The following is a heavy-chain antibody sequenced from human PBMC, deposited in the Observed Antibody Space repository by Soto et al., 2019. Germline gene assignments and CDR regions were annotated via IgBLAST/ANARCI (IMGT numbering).Heavy chain of an antibody. CDR3: ARVVEYDSSGYYYYGWAFDI. D-gene: IGHD3-22*01. Sequence: GASVKVSCKASGYTFTSYYMHWVRQAPGQGLEWMGIINPSGGSTSYAQKIQGRVTMTRDTSTSTVYMELSSLRSEDTAVYYCARVVEYDSSGYYYYGWAFDIWGQGTMVTVSS. CDR2: INPSGGST. CDR1: GYTFTSYY. V-gene: IGHV1-46*01. J-gene: IGHJ3*02.